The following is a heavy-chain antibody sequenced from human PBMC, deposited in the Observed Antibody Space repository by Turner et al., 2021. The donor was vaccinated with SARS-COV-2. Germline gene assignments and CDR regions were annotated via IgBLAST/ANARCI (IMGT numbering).Heavy chain of an antibody. V-gene: IGHV3-7*01. Sequence: EVQLVESGGGLVQSGGSLRLSCAGSGFTFSEYWMGWVRQAPGKGLEWVANIKKDGSSKYYVDSVKDRFTTSRDNAKNSLYLQMYSLRAEDTAVYYCVRHGSWNFDSWGQGTLVTVSS. J-gene: IGHJ5*01. CDR2: IKKDGSSK. D-gene: IGHD1-1*01. CDR3: VRHGSWNFDS. CDR1: GFTFSEYW.